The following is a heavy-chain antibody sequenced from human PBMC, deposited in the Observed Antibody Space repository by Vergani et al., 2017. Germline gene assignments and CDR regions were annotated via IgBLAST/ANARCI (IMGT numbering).Heavy chain of an antibody. J-gene: IGHJ2*01. CDR2: INPDGSAT. V-gene: IGHV3-7*01. CDR3: VRFPRGPWNFDL. Sequence: EVQLVESGGGLVQPGGSLRLSCAASGFSLSRFWMSWVRQAPEKGLEWVAHINPDGSATSYVDSVKGRFTISRDNTKNSLSLQMSVLRVEDTAVYYCVRFPRGPWNFDLWGRGTLITVSS. CDR1: GFSLSRFW.